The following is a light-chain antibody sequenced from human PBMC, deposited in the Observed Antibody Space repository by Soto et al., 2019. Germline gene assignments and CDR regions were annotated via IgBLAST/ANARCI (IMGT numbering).Light chain of an antibody. CDR3: GTWDTSLSTYV. Sequence: QSALTQPPSVSAAPGQRVSISCSGSSSNIGNNYVSWYQQLPGTAPKLLIYDNNERPSGIHDRVSGSKSGTSATLGITGLQAGDEADYYCGTWDTSLSTYVFGTGTKLTVL. CDR1: SSNIGNNY. V-gene: IGLV1-51*01. CDR2: DNN. J-gene: IGLJ1*01.